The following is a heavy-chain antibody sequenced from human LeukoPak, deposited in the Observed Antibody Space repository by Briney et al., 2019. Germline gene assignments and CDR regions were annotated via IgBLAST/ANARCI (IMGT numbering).Heavy chain of an antibody. D-gene: IGHD3-22*01. CDR1: GYTFTSYG. J-gene: IGHJ4*02. CDR2: ISAYNGNT. Sequence: ASVKVSCKASGYTFTSYGISWARQAPGQGLEWMGWISAYNGNTNYAQKLQGRVTMTTDTSTSTAYMELRSLRSDDTAVYYCARDSNYYDSSGYPNYWGQGTLATVSS. V-gene: IGHV1-18*01. CDR3: ARDSNYYDSSGYPNY.